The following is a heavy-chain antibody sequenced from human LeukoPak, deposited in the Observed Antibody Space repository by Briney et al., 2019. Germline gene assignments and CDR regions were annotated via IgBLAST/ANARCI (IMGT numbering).Heavy chain of an antibody. Sequence: SGTLSLTCGVSGGSISSTNWWTWVRQPPGEGLEWIAEVHLSGRTNYNPSLESRVTMSVDMSENHISLKLTSVTAADTAVYYCAREGGPYRPLDYSGQGTLVTVSS. CDR2: VHLSGRT. V-gene: IGHV4-4*02. J-gene: IGHJ4*02. CDR3: AREGGPYRPLDY. CDR1: GGSISSTNW.